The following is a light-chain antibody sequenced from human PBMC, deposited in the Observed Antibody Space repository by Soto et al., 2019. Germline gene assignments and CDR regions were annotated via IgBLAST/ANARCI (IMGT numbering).Light chain of an antibody. CDR3: ASWDDRLKGHV. J-gene: IGLJ1*01. CDR2: IND. V-gene: IGLV1-44*01. CDR1: RSNIGSNS. Sequence: QSALTQPPSVSLTPGQRVIISCSGSRSNIGSNSVNWYQQLPGTAPKLLIYINDQRPSGVPDRFSGSTSGTSVSLAISGLQSEDEADYYCASWDDRLKGHVFGTGTKVTVL.